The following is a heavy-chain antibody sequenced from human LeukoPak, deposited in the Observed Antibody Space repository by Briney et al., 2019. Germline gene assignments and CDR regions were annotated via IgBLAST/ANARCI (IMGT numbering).Heavy chain of an antibody. CDR1: GGSISSGDYY. Sequence: SQTLSLTCTVSGGSISSGDYYWSWIRQPPGKGLEWIGEINHSGSTNYNPSLKSRVTISVDTSKNQFSLKLSSVTAADTAVYYCARGHARLRYFDWLLEGSWFDPWGQGTLVTVSS. J-gene: IGHJ5*02. CDR3: ARGHARLRYFDWLLEGSWFDP. V-gene: IGHV4-30-4*01. CDR2: INHSGST. D-gene: IGHD3-9*01.